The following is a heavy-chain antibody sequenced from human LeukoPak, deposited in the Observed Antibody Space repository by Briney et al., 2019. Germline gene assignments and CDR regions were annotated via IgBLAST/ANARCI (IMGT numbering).Heavy chain of an antibody. J-gene: IGHJ6*03. Sequence: GGSLRLSCAASGFTFSSYEMNWVRQAPGKGLEWVSYISSSGSTIYYADSVKGRFTISRDNAKNSLYLQMNSLRAEDTAVYYCARDGGVLRFLEWPYHGNYYYMDVWGKGTTVTVSS. CDR2: ISSSGSTI. CDR3: ARDGGVLRFLEWPYHGNYYYMDV. CDR1: GFTFSSYE. V-gene: IGHV3-48*03. D-gene: IGHD3-3*01.